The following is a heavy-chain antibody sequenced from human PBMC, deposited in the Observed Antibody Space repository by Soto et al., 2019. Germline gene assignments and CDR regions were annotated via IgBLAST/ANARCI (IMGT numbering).Heavy chain of an antibody. J-gene: IGHJ4*02. D-gene: IGHD1-26*01. CDR1: GYTFTSYG. Sequence: QVQLVQSGAEVKKPGASVKVSCKASGYTFTSYGISWVRQAPGQGLEWMGWISAYNGNTKYAQKRQGGVTMTTDTATSTAYMELRSLRSDDTAVYYCARDLGGSYYAPVDYWGQGTLVTVSS. CDR3: ARDLGGSYYAPVDY. V-gene: IGHV1-18*01. CDR2: ISAYNGNT.